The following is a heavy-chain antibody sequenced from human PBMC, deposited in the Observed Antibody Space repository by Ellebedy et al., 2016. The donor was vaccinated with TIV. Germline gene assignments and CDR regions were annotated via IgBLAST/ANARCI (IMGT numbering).Heavy chain of an antibody. J-gene: IGHJ4*02. Sequence: PGGSLRLSCAASGFTFSSYGMHWVRQAPGKGLEWVAVISYDGSNKYYADSVKGRFTISSYNSKNTLYLQMNSLRAEDTAVYYCARDSRRELLRSGVHYWGQGTLVTVSS. D-gene: IGHD1-26*01. V-gene: IGHV3-30*03. CDR1: GFTFSSYG. CDR3: ARDSRRELLRSGVHY. CDR2: ISYDGSNK.